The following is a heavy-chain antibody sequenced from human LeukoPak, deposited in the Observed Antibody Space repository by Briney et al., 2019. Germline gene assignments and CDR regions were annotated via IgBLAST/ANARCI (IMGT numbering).Heavy chain of an antibody. J-gene: IGHJ5*02. CDR1: GYTFTGYY. CDR3: AGSDVGPPNWFDP. V-gene: IGHV1-2*02. CDR2: INPNSGGT. D-gene: IGHD2-21*01. Sequence: ASVKVSCKASGYTFTGYYMHWVRQAPGQGLEWMGWINPNSGGTNSAQKFQGRVTMTRDTSISTVYMELSSLRSEDTAVYYCAGSDVGPPNWFDPWGQGTLVTVSS.